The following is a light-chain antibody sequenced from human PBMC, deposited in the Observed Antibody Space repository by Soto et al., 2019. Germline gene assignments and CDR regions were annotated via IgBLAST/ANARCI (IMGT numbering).Light chain of an antibody. J-gene: IGLJ2*01. CDR1: SGDVGGYNF. V-gene: IGLV2-14*01. CDR3: SSYTSSRPLVL. CDR2: DVS. Sequence: QSALTQPASVSGSPGQSITISCTGSSGDVGGYNFVSWYQQHPGKAPKLIIYDVSNRPSGVSDRFSGSKSGNTASLTISGLQAEDEADYYCSSYTSSRPLVLFGGGTKLTVL.